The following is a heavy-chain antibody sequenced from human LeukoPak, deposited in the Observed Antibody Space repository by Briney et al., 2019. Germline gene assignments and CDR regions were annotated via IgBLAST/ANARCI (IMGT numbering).Heavy chain of an antibody. V-gene: IGHV4-34*01. D-gene: IGHD3-9*01. J-gene: IGHJ6*03. CDR2: VNHSGGT. Sequence: SETLSLTCAVYGGSFSGYYWSWIRQPPGKGLEWIGEVNHSGGTNYNPSLKSRVTISVDTSKNQFSLKLSSVTAADTAVYYCARVWLLSYYYYMDVWGKGTTVTVSS. CDR3: ARVWLLSYYYYMDV. CDR1: GGSFSGYY.